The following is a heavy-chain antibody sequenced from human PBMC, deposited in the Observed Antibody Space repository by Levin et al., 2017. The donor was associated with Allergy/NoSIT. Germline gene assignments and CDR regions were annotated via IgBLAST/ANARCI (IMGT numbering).Heavy chain of an antibody. D-gene: IGHD1-26*01. Sequence: GGSLRLSCAASGFTFSSYGMHWVRQAPGKGLEWVAVISYDGSNKYYADSVKGRFTISRDNSKNTLYLQMNSLRAEDTAVYYCAKVSGSDYYYYYYGMDVWGQGTTVTVSS. CDR1: GFTFSSYG. V-gene: IGHV3-30*18. CDR2: ISYDGSNK. J-gene: IGHJ6*02. CDR3: AKVSGSDYYYYYYGMDV.